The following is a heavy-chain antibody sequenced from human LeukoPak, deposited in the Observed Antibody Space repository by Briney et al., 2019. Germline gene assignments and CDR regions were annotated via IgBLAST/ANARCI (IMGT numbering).Heavy chain of an antibody. D-gene: IGHD2-2*01. CDR2: IGWNSGSI. V-gene: IGHV3-9*01. CDR1: GFTFNDYA. CDR3: ARVTKYQLLLYYYYYMDV. Sequence: GGSLRLSCAASGFTFNDYAMHWVRQAPGKGLEWVSGIGWNSGSIGYADSVKGRFTISRDNPKKMVYLQMKNLRVEDTAVYYCARVTKYQLLLYYYYYMDVWGKGTTVTVSS. J-gene: IGHJ6*03.